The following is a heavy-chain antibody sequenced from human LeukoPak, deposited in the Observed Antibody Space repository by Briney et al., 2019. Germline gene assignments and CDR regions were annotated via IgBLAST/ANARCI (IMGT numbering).Heavy chain of an antibody. CDR2: INPNSGGT. J-gene: IGHJ5*02. CDR3: ARGLRGYSGYDTNWFDP. Sequence: GASVKVSCKASGYTFTGYYMHWVRQAPGQGLEWMGWINPNSGGTNYAQKFQGWVTMTRDTSISTAYMELSRLRSDDTAVYYCARGLRGYSGYDTNWFDPWGQGTLVTVSS. CDR1: GYTFTGYY. V-gene: IGHV1-2*04. D-gene: IGHD5-12*01.